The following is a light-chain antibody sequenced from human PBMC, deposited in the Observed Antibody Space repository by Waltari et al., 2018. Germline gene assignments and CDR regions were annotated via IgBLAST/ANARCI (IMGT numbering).Light chain of an antibody. J-gene: IGLJ1*01. CDR3: CSYAGNSIYV. CDR2: EVS. CDR1: TSDVGSYTL. Sequence: QSALTQPASVSGSPGQSITISCTGTTSDVGSYTLVSWYHHHPGKATKPIILEVSARPYGVSQRFSGSKPGNTASLTISGLQAEDEADYHCCSYAGNSIYVFGTGTRVTVL. V-gene: IGLV2-23*02.